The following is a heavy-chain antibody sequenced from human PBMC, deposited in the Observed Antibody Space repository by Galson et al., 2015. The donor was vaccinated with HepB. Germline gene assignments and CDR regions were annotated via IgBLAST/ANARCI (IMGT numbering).Heavy chain of an antibody. J-gene: IGHJ4*02. Sequence: SLRLSCAASGFTFSSYAMSWVRQAPGKGLEWVSAINGSGGSTYYADCVKGRFTISRDNSKNTLYLQMNSLRAEDTAVYYCAKDLWVGFGELLPSFDYWGQGTLVTVSS. V-gene: IGHV3-23*01. CDR1: GFTFSSYA. D-gene: IGHD3-10*01. CDR2: INGSGGST. CDR3: AKDLWVGFGELLPSFDY.